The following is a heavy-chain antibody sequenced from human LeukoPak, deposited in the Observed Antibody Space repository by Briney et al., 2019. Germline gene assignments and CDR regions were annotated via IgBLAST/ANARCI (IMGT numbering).Heavy chain of an antibody. CDR1: GFTFDDYA. V-gene: IGHV3-9*01. D-gene: IGHD3-10*01. CDR2: ISWNSGTI. CDR3: AKDISYGSGSYYTSDGFDI. J-gene: IGHJ3*02. Sequence: GGSLRLSCAASGFTFDDYAMHWVRQAPGKGLEWVSGISWNSGTIGYADSVKGQFTISRDNAKNSLYLQMNSLRAEDTAFYYCAKDISYGSGSYYTSDGFDIWGQGTMVIVSS.